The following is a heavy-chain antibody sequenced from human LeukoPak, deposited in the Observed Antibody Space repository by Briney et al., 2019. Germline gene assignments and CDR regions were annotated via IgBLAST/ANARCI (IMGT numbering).Heavy chain of an antibody. V-gene: IGHV3-30*04. CDR2: ISYDGSNK. CDR1: GFTLSSYA. J-gene: IGHJ4*02. CDR3: ARGTGYTYAFTGRERTKSRLDY. Sequence: GGSLRLSCAASGFTLSSYAIHWVRQAPAKGLEWVAVISYDGSNKYYADSVKGRFTISRDNSKNTLYLQMNSLRAEDTAVCYCARGTGYTYAFTGRERTKSRLDYWGQGTLVTVSS. D-gene: IGHD5-18*01.